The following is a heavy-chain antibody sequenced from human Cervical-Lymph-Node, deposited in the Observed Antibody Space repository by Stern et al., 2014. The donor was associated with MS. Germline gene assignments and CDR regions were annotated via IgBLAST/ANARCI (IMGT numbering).Heavy chain of an antibody. CDR1: GGPFSTSP. CDR3: ASLAVAAIQPNN. J-gene: IGHJ4*02. Sequence: QVQLMQSGAEVKMPGSSVKVSCHASGGPFSTSPISWVRQAPGQGLEWTGGIVPIFGSSNYAQKFQGRVTISADESARTAYMELSSLRSEDSAVYYCASLAVAAIQPNNWGQGTQVTVSS. CDR2: IVPIFGSS. V-gene: IGHV1-69*01. D-gene: IGHD6-19*01.